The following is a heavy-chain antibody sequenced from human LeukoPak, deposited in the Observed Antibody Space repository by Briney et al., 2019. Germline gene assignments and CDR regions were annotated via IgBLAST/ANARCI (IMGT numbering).Heavy chain of an antibody. D-gene: IGHD3-10*01. CDR2: IYYSGST. Sequence: SETLSLTCTVSSGSISTSNYYWGWVRQPPGKALEWIGYIYYSGSTNYNPSLKSRVTISVDTSKNQFSLKLSSVTAADTAVYYCARGSTALAYFDYWGQGTLVTVSS. CDR3: ARGSTALAYFDY. V-gene: IGHV4-61*05. J-gene: IGHJ4*02. CDR1: SGSISTSNYY.